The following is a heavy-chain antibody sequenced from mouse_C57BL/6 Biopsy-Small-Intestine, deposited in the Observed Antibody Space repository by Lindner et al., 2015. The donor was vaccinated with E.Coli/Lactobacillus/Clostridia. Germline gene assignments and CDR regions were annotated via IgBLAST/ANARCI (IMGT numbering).Heavy chain of an antibody. CDR3: ARVVVVVTPTLDY. Sequence: SVKVSCKASGYTLPATVSVWVRQAPGQGLEWIGWISPYNGDTNYAQKFQGRVTMTTDTSTSTAYMELRSLRSDDTAIYYCARVVVVVTPTLDYWSQGAQVTVSS. CDR2: ISPYNGDT. V-gene: IGHV1-74*01. CDR1: GYTLPATV. J-gene: IGHJ4*01. D-gene: IGHD1-1*02.